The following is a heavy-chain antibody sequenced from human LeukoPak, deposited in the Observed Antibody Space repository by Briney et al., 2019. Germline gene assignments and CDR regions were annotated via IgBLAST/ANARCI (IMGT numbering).Heavy chain of an antibody. V-gene: IGHV1-69*04. J-gene: IGHJ5*02. CDR2: IIPIFGIA. CDR1: GGTFSSYA. D-gene: IGHD6-6*01. CDR3: ARSGPSIAARSWFDP. Sequence: SVKVSCKASGGTFSSYAISWVRQAPGQGLEWMGRIIPIFGIANYAQKFQGRVTITADKSTSTASMELSSLRSEDTAVYYCARSGPSIAARSWFDPWGQGTLVTVSS.